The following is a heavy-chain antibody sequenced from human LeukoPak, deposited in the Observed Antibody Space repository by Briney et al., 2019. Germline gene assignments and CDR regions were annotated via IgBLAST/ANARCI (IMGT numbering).Heavy chain of an antibody. V-gene: IGHV1-8*01. Sequence: ASVKVSCKASGYTFTSYDINWVRQATGQGLEWMGWMNPTSGNTGYAQKFQGRVTMTRNTSISTAYMELSSLRSEDTAVYYCARELSGYDYLGSERTKWFDPWGQGTLVTVPS. D-gene: IGHD5-12*01. CDR3: ARELSGYDYLGSERTKWFDP. CDR2: MNPTSGNT. J-gene: IGHJ5*02. CDR1: GYTFTSYD.